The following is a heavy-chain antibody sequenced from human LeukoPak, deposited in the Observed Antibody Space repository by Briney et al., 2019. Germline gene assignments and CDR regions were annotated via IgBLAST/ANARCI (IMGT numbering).Heavy chain of an antibody. J-gene: IGHJ4*02. CDR2: INHSGST. CDR1: GGSFSGYY. CDR3: ASYRYDFWSGYYDAFDY. D-gene: IGHD3-3*01. V-gene: IGHV4-34*01. Sequence: SETLSLTCAVYGGSFSGYYWSWIRQPPGKGLEWIGEINHSGSTNYNPSLKSRVTISVDTSKNQFSLKLSSVTAADTAVYYCASYRYDFWSGYYDAFDYWGQGTLVTASS.